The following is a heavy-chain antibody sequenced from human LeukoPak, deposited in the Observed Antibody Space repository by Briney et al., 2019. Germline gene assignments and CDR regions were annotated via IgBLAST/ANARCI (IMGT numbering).Heavy chain of an antibody. J-gene: IGHJ3*02. V-gene: IGHV4-39*07. D-gene: IGHD3-10*01. CDR1: GGSISSGSYY. CDR2: IYHSGSA. Sequence: SETLSLTCTVSGGSISSGSYYWGWIRQPPGKGLEWIGNIYHSGSAYYNPSLKSRVTISVDTSKNQFSLRLNSVTAADTAVYYCAREKGLWYGDDAFDIWGQGTMVIVSS. CDR3: AREKGLWYGDDAFDI.